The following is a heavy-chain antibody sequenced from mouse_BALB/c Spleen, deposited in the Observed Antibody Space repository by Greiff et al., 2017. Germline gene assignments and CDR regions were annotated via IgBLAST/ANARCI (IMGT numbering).Heavy chain of an antibody. CDR2: IWTGGGT. D-gene: IGHD2-4*01. CDR1: GFSLTSYD. V-gene: IGHV2-9-2*01. J-gene: IGHJ4*01. CDR3: VRDRSDYLMDY. Sequence: QVQLKESGPGLVAPSQSLSITCTVSGFSLTSYDISWIRQPPGKGLEWLGVIWTGGGTNYNSAFMSRLSISKDNSKSQVFLKMNSLQTDDTAIYYCVRDRSDYLMDYWGQGTSVTVSS.